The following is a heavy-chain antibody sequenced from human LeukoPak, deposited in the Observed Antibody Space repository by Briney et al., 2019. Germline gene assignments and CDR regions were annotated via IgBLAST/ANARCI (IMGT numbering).Heavy chain of an antibody. CDR1: GGSFSGYY. CDR3: ARYYGSGSYYRMNWFDP. Sequence: SSETLSLTCAVYGGSFSGYYWSWIRQPPGKGLGWIGEINHSGSTNYNPSLKSRVTISVDTSKNQFSLKLSSVTAADTAVYYCARYYGSGSYYRMNWFDPWGQGTLVTVSS. V-gene: IGHV4-34*01. J-gene: IGHJ5*02. CDR2: INHSGST. D-gene: IGHD3-10*01.